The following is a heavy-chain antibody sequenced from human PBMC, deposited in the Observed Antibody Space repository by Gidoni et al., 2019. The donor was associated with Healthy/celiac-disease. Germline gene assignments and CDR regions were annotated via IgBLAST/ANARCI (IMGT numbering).Heavy chain of an antibody. CDR1: GYTFTGYY. CDR2: INPNSGGT. Sequence: QVQLVQSGAEVKKPGASVKVSCKASGYTFTGYYMPWVRQAPGQGLEWMGWINPNSGGTNYAQKFQGWVTMTRDTSISTAYMELSRLRSDDTAVYYCARGGYYDSSGYYYYYYYMDVWGKGTTVTVSS. CDR3: ARGGYYDSSGYYYYYYYMDV. V-gene: IGHV1-2*04. J-gene: IGHJ6*03. D-gene: IGHD3-22*01.